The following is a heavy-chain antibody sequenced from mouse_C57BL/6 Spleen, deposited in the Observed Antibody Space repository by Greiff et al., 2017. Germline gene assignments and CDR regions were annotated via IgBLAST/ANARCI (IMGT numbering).Heavy chain of an antibody. Sequence: QVQLQQPGAELVKPGASVKLSCKASGYTFTSYWMHWVKQRPGQGLEWIGMIHTNSGSTNYNEKFKRKATLTVDKSSSTAYMQLSSLTSVDSAVYYCASPYGSSHGYFDYWGQGTTLTVSS. D-gene: IGHD1-1*01. CDR3: ASPYGSSHGYFDY. CDR2: IHTNSGST. CDR1: GYTFTSYW. J-gene: IGHJ2*01. V-gene: IGHV1-64*01.